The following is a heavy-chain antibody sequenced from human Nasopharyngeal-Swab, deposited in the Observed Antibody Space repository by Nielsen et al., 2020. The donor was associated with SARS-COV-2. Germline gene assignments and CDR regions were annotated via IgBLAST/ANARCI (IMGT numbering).Heavy chain of an antibody. Sequence: SETLSLTCTASGGSISSYYWSWIRQPAGKGLEWIGRIYTSGSTNYNPSLKSRVTMSVDTSKNQFSLKLSSVTAADTAVYYCARDRSYCSGGSCYGGNWFDPWGQGTLVTVSS. D-gene: IGHD2-15*01. CDR1: GGSISSYY. CDR3: ARDRSYCSGGSCYGGNWFDP. CDR2: IYTSGST. J-gene: IGHJ5*02. V-gene: IGHV4-4*07.